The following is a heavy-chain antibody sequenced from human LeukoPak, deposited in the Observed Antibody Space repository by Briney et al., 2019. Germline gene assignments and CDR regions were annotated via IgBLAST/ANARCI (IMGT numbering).Heavy chain of an antibody. CDR3: ARMRAGDDSSGYYDY. V-gene: IGHV4-39*01. CDR2: IYYSGST. CDR1: GGSISSSSYY. D-gene: IGHD3-22*01. J-gene: IGHJ4*02. Sequence: SETLSLTCTVSGGSISSSSYYWGWIRQPPGKGLEWIGSIYYSGSTYYNPSLKSRVTISVDTSKNQFSLKLSSVTAADTAVYYCARMRAGDDSSGYYDYWGQGTLVTVSS.